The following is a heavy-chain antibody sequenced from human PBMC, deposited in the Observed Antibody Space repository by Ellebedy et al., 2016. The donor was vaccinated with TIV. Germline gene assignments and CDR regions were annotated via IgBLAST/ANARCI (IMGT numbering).Heavy chain of an antibody. CDR3: TRRNWDDEGDAFDI. V-gene: IGHV4-59*08. Sequence: MPSETLSLTCTVSGGSIGRYYWSWTRQSPGKGLEWMGYIYYSCVTNYNPSLKSRVTISVDTSKNQFSLKLSSVTAADTAMYYCTRRNWDDEGDAFDIWGQGTMVIVSS. CDR2: IYYSCVT. D-gene: IGHD1-1*01. J-gene: IGHJ3*02. CDR1: GGSIGRYY.